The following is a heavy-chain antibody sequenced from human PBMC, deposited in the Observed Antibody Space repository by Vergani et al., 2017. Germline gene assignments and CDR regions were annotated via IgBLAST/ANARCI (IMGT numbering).Heavy chain of an antibody. V-gene: IGHV3-11*01. CDR1: GFTFSDYY. Sequence: QVQLVESGGGLVKPGGSLRLSCAASGFTFSDYYMSWIRQAPGKGLEWVSYISSSGSTIYYADSVKGRFTISRDNAKNSLYLQMNSLRAEDTAVYYCARDLVCSSTSCYADYYYYYMDVWGKGTTVTVSS. CDR3: ARDLVCSSTSCYADYYYYYMDV. D-gene: IGHD2-2*01. CDR2: ISSSGSTI. J-gene: IGHJ6*03.